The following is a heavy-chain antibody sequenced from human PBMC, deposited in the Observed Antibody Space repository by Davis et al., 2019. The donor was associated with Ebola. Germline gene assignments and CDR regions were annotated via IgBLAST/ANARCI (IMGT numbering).Heavy chain of an antibody. CDR1: GGSISSGGYY. CDR3: ARDGDSSSWPFDY. J-gene: IGHJ4*02. Sequence: PSETLSLTCTVSGGSISSGGYYWSWIRQPAGKGLEWIGRIYTSGSTNYNPSLKSRVTMSVDTSKNQFSLKLSSVTAADTAVYYCARDGDSSSWPFDYWGQGTLVTVSS. CDR2: IYTSGST. V-gene: IGHV4-61*02. D-gene: IGHD6-13*01.